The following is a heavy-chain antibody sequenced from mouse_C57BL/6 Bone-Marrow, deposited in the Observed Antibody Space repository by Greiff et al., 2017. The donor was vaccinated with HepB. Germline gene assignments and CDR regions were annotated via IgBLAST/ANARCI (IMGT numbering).Heavy chain of an antibody. D-gene: IGHD2-5*01. CDR1: GFTFSSYA. J-gene: IGHJ3*01. CDR3: AREDYSNLAWFAY. Sequence: VHVKQSGGGLVKPGGSLKLSCAASGFTFSSYAMSWVRQTPEKRLEWVATISDGGSYTYYPDNVKGRFTISRDNAKNNLYLQISHLKSEDTAMYYCAREDYSNLAWFAYWGQGTLVTVSA. CDR2: ISDGGSYT. V-gene: IGHV5-4*01.